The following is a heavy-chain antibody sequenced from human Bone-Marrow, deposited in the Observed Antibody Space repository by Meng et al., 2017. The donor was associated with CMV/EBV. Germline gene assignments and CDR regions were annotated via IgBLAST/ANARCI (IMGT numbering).Heavy chain of an antibody. J-gene: IGHJ4*02. CDR3: ASTNDYGGYSLN. D-gene: IGHD4-23*01. CDR1: GFTFSSYA. V-gene: IGHV3-30*04. Sequence: GESLKISCAASGFTFSSYALHWVRQAPGKGLEWVALISSDGSYKNYGDSVKGRFTFSRDNSKNTLFLQMNSLRPEDTAMYYCASTNDYGGYSLNWGQGTLVTVSS. CDR2: ISSDGSYK.